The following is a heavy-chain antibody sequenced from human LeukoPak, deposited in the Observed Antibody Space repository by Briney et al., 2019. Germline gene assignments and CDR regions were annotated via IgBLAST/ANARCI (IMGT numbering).Heavy chain of an antibody. CDR3: AKDALGGVFLDY. D-gene: IGHD3-16*01. Sequence: GGSLRLSCAASGFTFSSYGMHWVRQAPGKGLEWVAVISYDGSDTYYADSVKGRFTIARDNSKNTLYLQMNSLRAEDTAVYYCAKDALGGVFLDYWGQGTLVTVSS. J-gene: IGHJ4*02. CDR2: ISYDGSDT. CDR1: GFTFSSYG. V-gene: IGHV3-30*18.